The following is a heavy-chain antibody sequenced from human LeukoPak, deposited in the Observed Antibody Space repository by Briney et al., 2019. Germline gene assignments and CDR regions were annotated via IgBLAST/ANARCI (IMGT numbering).Heavy chain of an antibody. CDR3: ARGVKGLRGAFDI. V-gene: IGHV4-31*03. Sequence: PSQTLSLTCTVSGGSISSGVYYWSWLRQHPGKGLEWFGYIYYSGSTYSNPSLKSRLTMSVDISKNQFSLKLSSVTAADTAVYYCARGVKGLRGAFDIWGQGTMVTVSS. D-gene: IGHD3-10*01. J-gene: IGHJ3*02. CDR2: IYYSGST. CDR1: GGSISSGVYY.